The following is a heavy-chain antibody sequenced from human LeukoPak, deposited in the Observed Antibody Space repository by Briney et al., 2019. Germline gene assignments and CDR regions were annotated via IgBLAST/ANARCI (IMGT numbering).Heavy chain of an antibody. J-gene: IGHJ4*02. CDR2: ISYDGSNK. Sequence: PGGSLRLSCAASGFTFSSYAMHWVRQAPGKGLEWVAVISYDGSNKYYADSVKGRFTISRDNSKNTLYLQMNSLRAEDTAVYYCARDYRTVEIVVVPAAMSYWGQGTLVTVSS. CDR3: ARDYRTVEIVVVPAAMSY. D-gene: IGHD2-2*01. CDR1: GFTFSSYA. V-gene: IGHV3-30-3*01.